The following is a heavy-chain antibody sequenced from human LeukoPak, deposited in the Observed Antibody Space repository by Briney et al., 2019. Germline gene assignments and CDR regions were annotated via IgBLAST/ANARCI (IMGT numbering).Heavy chain of an antibody. CDR1: GGSMSNYY. Sequence: SETLSLTCTISGGSMSNYYWSWIRQPPGKGLEWIGYIYYSGSTNYNPSLKSRVTISVDTSKNQFSLKLSSVTAAVTAVYYCARDRGRWGDAFDIWGQGTMVTVSS. CDR2: IYYSGST. CDR3: ARDRGRWGDAFDI. J-gene: IGHJ3*02. D-gene: IGHD3-16*01. V-gene: IGHV4-59*01.